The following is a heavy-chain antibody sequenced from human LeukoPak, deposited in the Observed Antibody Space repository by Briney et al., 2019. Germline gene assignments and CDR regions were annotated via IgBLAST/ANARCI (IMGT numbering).Heavy chain of an antibody. CDR3: AKGPLAVEHSTHRFDF. Sequence: GGSLRLSCAASGFTFSSYGMSWVRQAPGKGLEWVSGISGSGGDTYYADSVKGRFTVSRDNSKNTVYVQMNSLRAEDTAVYFCAKGPLAVEHSTHRFDFWGQGTLVTVSS. CDR1: GFTFSSYG. D-gene: IGHD1/OR15-1a*01. V-gene: IGHV3-23*01. CDR2: ISGSGGDT. J-gene: IGHJ4*02.